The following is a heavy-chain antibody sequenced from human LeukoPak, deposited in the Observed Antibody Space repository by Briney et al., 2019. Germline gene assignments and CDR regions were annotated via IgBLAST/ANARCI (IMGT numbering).Heavy chain of an antibody. J-gene: IGHJ6*03. CDR2: IKQDGSEK. V-gene: IGHV3-7*01. D-gene: IGHD3-10*01. CDR1: GFTFSSYW. Sequence: GGSLRLSCAASGFTFSSYWMSWVRQAPGKGLEWVAKIKQDGSEKYYVDSVKGRFTISRDNAKNSLYLQMNSLRAEDTAVYYCARGGSGSFYYYYMDVWGKGTTITVSS. CDR3: ARGGSGSFYYYYMDV.